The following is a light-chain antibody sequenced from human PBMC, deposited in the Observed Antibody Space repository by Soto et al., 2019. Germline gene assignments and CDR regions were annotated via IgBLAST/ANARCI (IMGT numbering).Light chain of an antibody. Sequence: DIVLTQSPGTLSLSPGERATLSCRASQTVSSNYLAWCQQRPGQAPRLLIYGASTRAIGIPARFSGSGSGTEFTLTISSLQSEDFAVYYCQQYNNWPPTFGQGTRLEIK. CDR2: GAS. CDR3: QQYNNWPPT. CDR1: QTVSSN. J-gene: IGKJ5*01. V-gene: IGKV3-15*01.